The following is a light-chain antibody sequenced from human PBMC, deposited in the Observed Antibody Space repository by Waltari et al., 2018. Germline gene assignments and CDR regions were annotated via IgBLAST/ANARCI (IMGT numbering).Light chain of an antibody. CDR3: QQSYNTPPVT. V-gene: IGKV1-39*01. CDR1: QSISNR. J-gene: IGKJ1*01. CDR2: AAS. Sequence: DILMTQPPSSLSASVGDRVTITCRASQSISNRLNWYQQKPGKAPNLLIYAASSLETGVPSRFSGSGSGTDFTLTISSLQPDDFGTYYCQQSYNTPPVTFGPGTKVDIK.